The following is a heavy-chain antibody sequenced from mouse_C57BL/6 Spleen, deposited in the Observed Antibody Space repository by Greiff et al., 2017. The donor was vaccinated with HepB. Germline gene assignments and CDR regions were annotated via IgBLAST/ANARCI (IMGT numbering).Heavy chain of an antibody. Sequence: EVKLMESGGGLVQPKGSLKLSCAASGFSFNTYAMNWVRQAPGKGLEWVARIRSKSNNYATYYADSVKDRFTISRDDSESMLYLQMNNLKTEDTAMYYCVRHGTEGFDYWGQGTTLTVSS. D-gene: IGHD4-1*01. CDR2: IRSKSNNYAT. CDR3: VRHGTEGFDY. J-gene: IGHJ2*01. V-gene: IGHV10-1*01. CDR1: GFSFNTYA.